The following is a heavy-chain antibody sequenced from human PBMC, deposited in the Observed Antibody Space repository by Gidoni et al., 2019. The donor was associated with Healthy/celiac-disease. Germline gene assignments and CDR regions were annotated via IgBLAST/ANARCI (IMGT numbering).Heavy chain of an antibody. Sequence: QVQLVESGGGVVQPGRSLRLSCAASGFTFSSYGMHWVRQAPGKGLEWVAVIWYDGSNKYYADSVKGRFTISRDNSKNTLYLQMNSLRAEDTAVYYCARERRRYSNYNWFDPWGQGTLVTVSS. CDR3: ARERRRYSNYNWFDP. CDR1: GFTFSSYG. J-gene: IGHJ5*02. CDR2: IWYDGSNK. V-gene: IGHV3-33*01. D-gene: IGHD4-4*01.